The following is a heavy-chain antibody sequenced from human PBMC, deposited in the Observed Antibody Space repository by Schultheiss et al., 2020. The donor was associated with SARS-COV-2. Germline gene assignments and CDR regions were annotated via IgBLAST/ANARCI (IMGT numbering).Heavy chain of an antibody. CDR2: INHSGGT. V-gene: IGHV4-34*01. D-gene: IGHD5-18*01. CDR3: ARDGDSYGFSPFDY. CDR1: GGSFSDYF. J-gene: IGHJ4*02. Sequence: SETLSLTCAVYGGSFSDYFWSWIRQPPGKGLEWIGEINHSGGTNYNPSLKSRVTISVDKSKNQFSLKLSSVTAADTAVYYCARDGDSYGFSPFDYWGQGTLVTVSS.